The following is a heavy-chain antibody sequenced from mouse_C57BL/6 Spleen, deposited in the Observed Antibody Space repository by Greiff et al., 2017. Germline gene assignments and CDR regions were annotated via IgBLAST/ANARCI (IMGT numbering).Heavy chain of an antibody. CDR1: GYTFTSYW. D-gene: IGHD4-1*01. J-gene: IGHJ2*01. Sequence: EVQLQQSGTVLARPGASVKMSCKTSGYTFTSYWMHWVKQRPGQGLEWIGAIYPGNSDTSYNQKFKGKAKLTAVASASTAYMELSSLTNEDSAVYYCTRSINWDYFDYWGQGTTLTVSS. V-gene: IGHV1-5*01. CDR2: IYPGNSDT. CDR3: TRSINWDYFDY.